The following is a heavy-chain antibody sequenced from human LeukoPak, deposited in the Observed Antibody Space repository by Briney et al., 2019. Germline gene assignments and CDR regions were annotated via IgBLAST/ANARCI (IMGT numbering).Heavy chain of an antibody. J-gene: IGHJ3*02. CDR3: ASIKYPQHRGAFDI. V-gene: IGHV1-69*05. CDR1: GGTFSSYA. D-gene: IGHD1-14*01. CDR2: IIPIFGTA. Sequence: AASVKVSCKASGGTFSSYAISWVRQAPGQGLEWMGGIIPIFGTANYAQKFQGRVTITTDESTSTAYMELSSLRSEDTAVYYCASIKYPQHRGAFDIWGQGTMVTVSS.